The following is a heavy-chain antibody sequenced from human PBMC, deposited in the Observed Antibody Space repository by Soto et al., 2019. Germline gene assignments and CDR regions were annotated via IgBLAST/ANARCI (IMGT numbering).Heavy chain of an antibody. CDR2: INPNSGGT. CDR1: GYTFTGYY. V-gene: IGHV1-2*04. J-gene: IGHJ4*02. D-gene: IGHD2-21*01. CDR3: ARGEGGPRWGSIDY. Sequence: QVQLVQSGAEVKKPGASVKVSCKASGYTFTGYYMHWVRQAPGQGLEWMGWINPNSGGTNYAQKFQGWVTMTRDTXXSTAYMELSRMRSDDTAVYYCARGEGGPRWGSIDYWGQGTLVTVSS.